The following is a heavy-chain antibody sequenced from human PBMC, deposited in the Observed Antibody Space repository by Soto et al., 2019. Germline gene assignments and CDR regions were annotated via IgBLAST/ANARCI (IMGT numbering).Heavy chain of an antibody. CDR3: VRDGFNSGLAAYYFDY. Sequence: NPSETLSLTCTVSGGSISGYYWSWIRQPPGKGLEWIGSVYYSGSTNYNPSLKSRLTMSVDTSKQQFSLKLSSVTAADTALYYCVRDGFNSGLAAYYFDYWGQGTLVTV. CDR2: VYYSGST. CDR1: GGSISGYY. V-gene: IGHV4-59*01. D-gene: IGHD6-19*01. J-gene: IGHJ4*02.